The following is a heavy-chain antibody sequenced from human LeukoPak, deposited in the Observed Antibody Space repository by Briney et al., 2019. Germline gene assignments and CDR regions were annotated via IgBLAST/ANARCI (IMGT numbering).Heavy chain of an antibody. CDR1: GFIFNNYA. Sequence: PGGSLRLSCAASGFIFNNYAMTWVRQAPGKGLEWVSAITGSGGSTFYADPVKGRFIISRDNAKNSLYLQMNSLRAEDTAVYYCARDRSDGDYDFWSGYYPGWFDPWGQGTLVTVSS. D-gene: IGHD3-3*01. CDR3: ARDRSDGDYDFWSGYYPGWFDP. CDR2: ITGSGGST. V-gene: IGHV3-23*01. J-gene: IGHJ5*02.